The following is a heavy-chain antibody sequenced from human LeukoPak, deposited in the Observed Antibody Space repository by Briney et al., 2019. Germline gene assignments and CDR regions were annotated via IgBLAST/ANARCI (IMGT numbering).Heavy chain of an antibody. V-gene: IGHV4-39*01. CDR1: GGSISSTSYY. J-gene: IGHJ4*02. CDR3: ARHGRSRSLIAAADY. Sequence: PSETLSLTCTVSGGSISSTSYYWGWIRQPPGKGLEWIGSIYYSESTYYNPSLKSRVTISVDTSKNQFSLKLSSVTAADTAVYYCARHGRSRSLIAAADYWGQGTLVTVSS. CDR2: IYYSEST. D-gene: IGHD6-13*01.